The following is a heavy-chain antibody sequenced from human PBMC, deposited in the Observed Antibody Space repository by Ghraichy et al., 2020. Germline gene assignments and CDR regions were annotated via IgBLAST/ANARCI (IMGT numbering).Heavy chain of an antibody. CDR3: ARGGYSSSSGPERYFDL. CDR2: IYTSGST. D-gene: IGHD6-6*01. J-gene: IGHJ2*01. Sequence: SETRSLTCTVSGGSISSYYWSWIRQPAGKGLEWIGRIYTSGSTNYNPSLKSRVTMSVDTSKNQFSLKLSSVTAADTAVYYCARGGYSSSSGPERYFDLWGRGTLVTVSS. CDR1: GGSISSYY. V-gene: IGHV4-4*07.